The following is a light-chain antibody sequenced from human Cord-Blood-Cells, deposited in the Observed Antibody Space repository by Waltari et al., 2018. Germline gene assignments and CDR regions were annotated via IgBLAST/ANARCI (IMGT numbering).Light chain of an antibody. V-gene: IGKV3-15*01. CDR2: GAS. CDR3: QQYNNWPPWT. Sequence: EIVMTQSPATLSVSPGERATLSCRASPSVSSNLAWYQQKPGQAPRLLIYGASTRATGIPARFRGSGSGTEFTLTISSLQSEDFAVYYCQQYNNWPPWTVGQGTKVESK. CDR1: PSVSSN. J-gene: IGKJ1*01.